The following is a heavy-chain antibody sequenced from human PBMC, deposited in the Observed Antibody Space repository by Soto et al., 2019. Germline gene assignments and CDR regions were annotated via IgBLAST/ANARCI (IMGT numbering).Heavy chain of an antibody. CDR1: GFTFSSYA. D-gene: IGHD3-22*01. CDR2: ISYDGSNK. CDR3: ARVFGDSSGYYQEGFDY. Sequence: HPGGSLRLSCAASGFTFSSYAMHWVRQAPGKGLEWVAVISYDGSNKYYADSVKGRFTISRDNSKNTLYLQMNSLRAEDTAVYYCARVFGDSSGYYQEGFDYWGQGTLVTVSS. V-gene: IGHV3-30-3*01. J-gene: IGHJ4*02.